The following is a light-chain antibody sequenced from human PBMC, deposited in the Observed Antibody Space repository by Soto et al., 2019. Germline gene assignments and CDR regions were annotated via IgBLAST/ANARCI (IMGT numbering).Light chain of an antibody. V-gene: IGKV1-9*01. J-gene: IGKJ1*01. CDR1: QGISTF. CDR2: AAS. CDR3: HQLNTFPRT. Sequence: DIQLTQSPSSLSASVVDRVTITFRASQGISTFLAWYQQKPGKAPKLLIYAASTLHDGVPSRFGGSGSGTEFTLTIRSLQPEDSATYYCHQLNTFPRTFGQGTKVDIK.